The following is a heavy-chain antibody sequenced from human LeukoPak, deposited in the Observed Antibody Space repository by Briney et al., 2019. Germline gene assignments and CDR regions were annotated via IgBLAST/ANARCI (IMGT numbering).Heavy chain of an antibody. J-gene: IGHJ4*02. Sequence: PSETLSLTCTVSGGSISSSSYYWGWIRQPPGKGLEWIGSIYYSGSTYYNPSLKSRVTISVDTSKNQFSLKLSFVTAADTAVYYCARGKQREYDILTGYYGDGGYFDYWGQGTLVSVSS. CDR1: GGSISSSSYY. CDR2: IYYSGST. D-gene: IGHD3-9*01. CDR3: ARGKQREYDILTGYYGDGGYFDY. V-gene: IGHV4-39*07.